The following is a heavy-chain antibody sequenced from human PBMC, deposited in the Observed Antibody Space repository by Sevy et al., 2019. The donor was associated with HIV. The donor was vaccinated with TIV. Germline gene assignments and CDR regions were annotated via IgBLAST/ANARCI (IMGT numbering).Heavy chain of an antibody. D-gene: IGHD2-2*01. V-gene: IGHV4-4*02. CDR3: ARDSSTSCYEIPCRQCGMDV. CDR1: GGSISSSNW. CDR2: IYHSGST. J-gene: IGHJ6*02. Sequence: SETLSLTCAVSGGSISSSNWWSWVRQPPGRGLEWIGEIYHSGSTNYNPSLKSRVTISVDKSKNQFSLKLGSVTAADTAVYYCARDSSTSCYEIPCRQCGMDVWVQGTTVTVSS.